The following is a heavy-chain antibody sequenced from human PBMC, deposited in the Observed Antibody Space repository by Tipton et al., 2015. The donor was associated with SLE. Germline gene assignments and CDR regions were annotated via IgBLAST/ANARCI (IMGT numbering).Heavy chain of an antibody. V-gene: IGHV3-23*01. CDR1: GFTFSSYA. CDR2: ISGSGGST. CDR3: AKGTFWSGDY. D-gene: IGHD3-3*01. Sequence: GSLRLSCAASGFTFSSYAMSWVRQAPGKGLEWVSAISGSGGSTYYADSVKGRFTISRDNSKNTLFLQMNTLRAEDTAVYYCAKGTFWSGDYWGQGTLVTVSS. J-gene: IGHJ4*02.